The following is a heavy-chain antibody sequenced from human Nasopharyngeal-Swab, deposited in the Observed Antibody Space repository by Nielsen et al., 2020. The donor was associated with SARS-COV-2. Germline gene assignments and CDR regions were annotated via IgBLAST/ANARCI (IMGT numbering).Heavy chain of an antibody. CDR1: GYTFTSYG. D-gene: IGHD2-2*01. CDR2: ISAYNGNT. J-gene: IGHJ4*02. V-gene: IGHV1-18*01. Sequence: VKVSCKASGYTFTSYGISWVRQAPGQGLEWMGWISAYNGNTNYAQKLQGRVTMTTDTSTSTAYMGLRSLRSDDTAVYYCARDAQYQLLGESCDYWGQGTLVTVSS. CDR3: ARDAQYQLLGESCDY.